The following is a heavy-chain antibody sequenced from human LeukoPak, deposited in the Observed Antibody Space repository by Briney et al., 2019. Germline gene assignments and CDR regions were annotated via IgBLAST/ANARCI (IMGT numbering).Heavy chain of an antibody. Sequence: GGSLRLSCAASVFTLRSYWMTWRRQAPGKGLEWVSNIKVDGSETSYVDSVTGRFAISRDNARNSLYLHMSCLRAEDTGVYYCARHLDWAFDIWGQGTMVTVSS. CDR2: IKVDGSET. D-gene: IGHD1-1*01. J-gene: IGHJ3*02. V-gene: IGHV3-7*01. CDR1: VFTLRSYW. CDR3: ARHLDWAFDI.